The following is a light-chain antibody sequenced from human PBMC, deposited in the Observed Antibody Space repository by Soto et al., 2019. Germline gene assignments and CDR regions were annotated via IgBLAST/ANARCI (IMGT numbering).Light chain of an antibody. CDR3: QQYGNSPYA. CDR1: QSVSSNY. Sequence: EIVLTQSPGTLSLSPGERATLSCRASQSVSSNYLAWYQQKSGQAPRLLIYGASSRATGIPDTFSGSGSGTDFTLTISKLEPEDFAVYYCQQYGNSPYAFGQGTELEI. V-gene: IGKV3-20*01. J-gene: IGKJ2*01. CDR2: GAS.